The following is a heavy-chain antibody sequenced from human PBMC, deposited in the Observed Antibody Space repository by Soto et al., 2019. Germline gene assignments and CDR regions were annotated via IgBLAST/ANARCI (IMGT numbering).Heavy chain of an antibody. V-gene: IGHV3-7*05. J-gene: IGHJ5*02. Sequence: EVQLVESGGGLVQRGGSLRLSCAASGFTLSNYWMTWVRQAPGKGLEWGANIKYDGSEKYYVNSVKGRFTISRDNPKNSLHLQMERLRAEDTAVSYCARGGSYYLSWGQGTLVTVSS. CDR1: GFTLSNYW. CDR2: IKYDGSEK. D-gene: IGHD1-26*01. CDR3: ARGGSYYLS.